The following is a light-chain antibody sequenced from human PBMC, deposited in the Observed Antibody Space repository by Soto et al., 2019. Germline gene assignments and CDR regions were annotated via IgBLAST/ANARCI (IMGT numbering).Light chain of an antibody. CDR2: DVN. CDR1: SSDVGGYTY. V-gene: IGLV2-8*01. J-gene: IGLJ2*01. Sequence: QSALTQPPSASGSPGQSVTISCTGTSSDVGGYTYVSWYQHHPGKAPKLVIYDVNNRPSGVPDRFSGSKSGNTASLTVSGLQAEDEADYHCGSYAGNNNVLFGGGTKLTVL. CDR3: GSYAGNNNVL.